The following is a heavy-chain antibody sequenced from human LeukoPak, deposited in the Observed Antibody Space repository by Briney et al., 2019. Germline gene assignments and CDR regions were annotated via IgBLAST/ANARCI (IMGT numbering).Heavy chain of an antibody. CDR2: INTNTGNP. CDR3: ARAGSSGWYRWFDP. Sequence: ASVKVSCKASGYTFTSYAMNWVRQAPGQGLEWMGWINTNTGNPTYAQGFTGWFVLSLDTSVSTAYLQISSLKAEDTAVYYCARAGSSGWYRWFDPWGQGTLVTVSS. J-gene: IGHJ5*02. CDR1: GYTFTSYA. V-gene: IGHV7-4-1*02. D-gene: IGHD6-19*01.